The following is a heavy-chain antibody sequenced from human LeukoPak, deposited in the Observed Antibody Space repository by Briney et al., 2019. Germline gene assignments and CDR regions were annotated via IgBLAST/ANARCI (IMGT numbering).Heavy chain of an antibody. CDR3: ARGRITMVRGERGRFDP. J-gene: IGHJ5*02. CDR2: INPNSGGT. D-gene: IGHD3-10*01. V-gene: IGHV1-2*02. Sequence: GASVKVSCKASGYTFTGYYMHWVRQAPGQGLEWMGWINPNSGGTNYAQKFQGRVTMTRDTSISTAYMELSRLRSDDTAVYYCARGRITMVRGERGRFDPWGQGTLVTVSS. CDR1: GYTFTGYY.